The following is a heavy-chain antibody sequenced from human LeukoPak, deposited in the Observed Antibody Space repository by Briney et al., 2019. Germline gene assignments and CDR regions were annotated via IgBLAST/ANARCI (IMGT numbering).Heavy chain of an antibody. V-gene: IGHV1-2*02. D-gene: IGHD1-26*01. CDR3: ARAGVEGSGTNYYYMDV. CDR2: INPNRGDT. J-gene: IGHJ6*03. Sequence: ASVKVSCKASGYTFTDYYIHWVRQAPGQGLEWMGWINPNRGDTNYAQKFQGRVTMTRDTSISTAYMELSRLRSDDTAVYYCARAGVEGSGTNYYYMDVWGKGTTVTVSS. CDR1: GYTFTDYY.